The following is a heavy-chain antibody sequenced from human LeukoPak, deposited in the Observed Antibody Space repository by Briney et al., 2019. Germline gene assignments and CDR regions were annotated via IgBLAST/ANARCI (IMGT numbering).Heavy chain of an antibody. CDR3: ATSADSPGNS. CDR2: LNHDGTAK. Sequence: PGGSLRLSCTASGFTFSSHWMSWVRQAPGKGLEWVANLNHDGTAKFYVDSVKGRFTISRDNAKNSLCLQMSNLRAEDTAVYYCATSADSPGNSWSQGTLITVSS. D-gene: IGHD4-23*01. J-gene: IGHJ4*02. CDR1: GFTFSSHW. V-gene: IGHV3-7*01.